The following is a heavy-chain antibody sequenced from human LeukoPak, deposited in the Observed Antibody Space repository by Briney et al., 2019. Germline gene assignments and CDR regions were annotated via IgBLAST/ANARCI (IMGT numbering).Heavy chain of an antibody. CDR1: GYTLTELS. V-gene: IGHV1-24*01. J-gene: IGHJ5*02. Sequence: GASVKVSCKVSGYTLTELSMHWVRQAPGKGLEWMGGFDPEDGETIYAQKFQGRVTMTEDTSTDTAYMELNSLRSDDTAVYYCATEIGANSGFDPWGQGTLVTVSS. CDR2: FDPEDGET. CDR3: ATEIGANSGFDP. D-gene: IGHD2-21*01.